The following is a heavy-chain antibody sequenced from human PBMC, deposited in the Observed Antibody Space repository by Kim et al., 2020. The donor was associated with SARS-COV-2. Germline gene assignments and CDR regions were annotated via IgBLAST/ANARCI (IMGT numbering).Heavy chain of an antibody. CDR2: ISTGGSSI. D-gene: IGHD6-13*01. CDR1: GFMFNDYY. Sequence: GGSLRLSCAASGFMFNDYYMTWIRQAPGKGLEWVSYISTGGSSIHYADSVKGRFIISRDNAKNSLWLQINSLRADDTAVYYCARLYGSPGVFGMDVWGQGTTVTVSS. V-gene: IGHV3-11*01. CDR3: ARLYGSPGVFGMDV. J-gene: IGHJ6*02.